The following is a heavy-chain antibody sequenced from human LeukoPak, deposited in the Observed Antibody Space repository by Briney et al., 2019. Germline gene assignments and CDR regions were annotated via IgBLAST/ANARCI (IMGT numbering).Heavy chain of an antibody. CDR3: ARRLVAAPFDY. CDR1: GYTFTGYY. CDR2: INPNSGGT. V-gene: IGHV1-2*06. Sequence: ASVKVSCKASGYTFTGYYMHWVRQAPGQGLEWVGRINPNSGGTNYAQKFQGRVTMTRDTSISTAYMELSRLRSDDTAVYYCARRLVAAPFDYWGQGTLVTVSS. D-gene: IGHD2-15*01. J-gene: IGHJ4*02.